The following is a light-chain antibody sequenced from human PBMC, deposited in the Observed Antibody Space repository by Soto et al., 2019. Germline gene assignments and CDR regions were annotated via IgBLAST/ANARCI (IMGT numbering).Light chain of an antibody. V-gene: IGLV7-43*01. Sequence: QAVVTQEHSLTVSPGGTVTLTCASSTGAVTSGDYPNWFQQKPGQAPRALIYSTSKKHSWTPARFSGYHLGGKAALTLSGVQPEDEAEYYCLLYFGGHVRRFGGGTKLTVL. CDR1: TGAVTSGDY. J-gene: IGLJ3*02. CDR3: LLYFGGHVRR. CDR2: STS.